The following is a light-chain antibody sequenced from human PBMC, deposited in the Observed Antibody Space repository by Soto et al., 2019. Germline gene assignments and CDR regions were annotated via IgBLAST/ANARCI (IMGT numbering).Light chain of an antibody. CDR3: QQYGSSPPIT. J-gene: IGKJ5*01. V-gene: IGKV3-20*01. CDR1: QSVSSSY. CDR2: GAS. Sequence: EIVLKQSPGTGSLWRLEIARLGCMASQSVSSSYLAWYQQKPGQAPRLLIYGASSRATGIPDRFSGSGSGTDFTLTISRLEPEHFAVYYCQQYGSSPPITFGQGTRLEIK.